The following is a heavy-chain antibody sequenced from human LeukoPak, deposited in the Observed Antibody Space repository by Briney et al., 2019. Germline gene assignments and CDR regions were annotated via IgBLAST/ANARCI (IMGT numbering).Heavy chain of an antibody. CDR2: LYSSGST. V-gene: IGHV3-66*04. J-gene: IGHJ4*02. CDR3: ARHGTYCRIGSCYWVDTPMVDS. D-gene: IGHD2-15*01. Sequence: GGSLRLSCPTSGLAASSSYMSWVRQAPGKGQEWGSILYSSGSTYYADSVKGRFSNSRDTSKNTLYLEMNSLRVEDTAVYYCARHGTYCRIGSCYWVDTPMVDSWGQGILVTVSS. CDR1: GLAASSSY.